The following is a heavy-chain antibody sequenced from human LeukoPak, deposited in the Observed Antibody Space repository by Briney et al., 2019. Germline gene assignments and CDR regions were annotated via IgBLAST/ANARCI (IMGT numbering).Heavy chain of an antibody. CDR3: ARGGVDGDADY. J-gene: IGHJ4*02. V-gene: IGHV4-39*07. CDR1: GGSISSSSYY. CDR2: IYYSGST. D-gene: IGHD4-17*01. Sequence: PSETLSLTYTVSGGSISSSSYYWGWIRQPPGKGLEWIGSIYYSGSTYYNPSLKSRVTISVDRSKNQFSLKLSSVTAADTAVYYCARGGVDGDADYWGQGTLVTVSS.